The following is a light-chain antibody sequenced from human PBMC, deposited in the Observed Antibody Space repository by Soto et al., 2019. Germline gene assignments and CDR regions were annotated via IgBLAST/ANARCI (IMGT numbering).Light chain of an antibody. J-gene: IGKJ1*01. CDR2: GAS. Sequence: EIVLTQSPGTPSLSPGERATPSCRASQSVSSSYLAWYQQKPGQAPRLLIYGASSRATGIPDRFSGSGSGTDFTLTISGLEPEDFAVYYCQQYGNSPRAFGQGTKVDI. CDR1: QSVSSSY. V-gene: IGKV3-20*01. CDR3: QQYGNSPRA.